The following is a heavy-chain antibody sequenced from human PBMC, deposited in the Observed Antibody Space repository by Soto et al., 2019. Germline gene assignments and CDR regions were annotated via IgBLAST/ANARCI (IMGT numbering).Heavy chain of an antibody. J-gene: IGHJ6*02. CDR2: IYWDDDK. V-gene: IGHV2-5*02. D-gene: IGHD3-22*01. CDR3: APSGHYYDSSCYYQPRKYGMDV. CDR1: GFSLSTSGVG. Sequence: KESGPTLVKPTQTLTLTCTFSGFSLSTSGVGVGWIRQPPGKALEWLALIYWDDDKRYSPSLQSRLTITKDTSKNQVVLTMTNMDPVDTASYYCAPSGHYYDSSCYYQPRKYGMDVWGQGTTVTVSS.